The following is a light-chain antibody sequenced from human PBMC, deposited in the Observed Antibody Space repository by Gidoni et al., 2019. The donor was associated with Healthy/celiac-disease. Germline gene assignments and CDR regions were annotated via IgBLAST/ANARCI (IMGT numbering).Light chain of an antibody. CDR2: AAS. V-gene: IGKV1-27*01. CDR3: QKYNSAPSIT. CDR1: QGISNY. J-gene: IGKJ5*01. Sequence: ASVGDRVTITCRASQGISNYLAWYQQKPGKVPKLLIYAASTLQSGVPSRFSGSGSGTDFTLTISSLQPEDVATYYCQKYNSAPSITFGQGTRLEIK.